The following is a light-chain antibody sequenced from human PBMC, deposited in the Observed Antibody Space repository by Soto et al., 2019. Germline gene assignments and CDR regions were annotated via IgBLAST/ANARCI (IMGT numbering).Light chain of an antibody. J-gene: IGKJ1*01. Sequence: DIQMTQSPSTLSASVGDRVTITCRASQSINIWLAWYQQKPGKAPKLLIYKASTLESGVPSRFRGSGSGKEFTLTTDSLQPDHFATYYCQQYNDSSPWTFDQGTKVEI. V-gene: IGKV1-5*03. CDR2: KAS. CDR3: QQYNDSSPWT. CDR1: QSINIW.